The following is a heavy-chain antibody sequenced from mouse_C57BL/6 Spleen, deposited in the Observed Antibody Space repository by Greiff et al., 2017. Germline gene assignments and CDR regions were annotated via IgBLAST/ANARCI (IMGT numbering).Heavy chain of an antibody. Sequence: QVQLQHSGAELVRPGASVTLSCKASGYTFTDYEMHWVKQTPVHGLEWIGAIDPETGGTAYNQKFKGKAILTADKSSSTAYMELRSLTSEDSAVYYCTRGYSPWFAYWGQGTLVTVSA. CDR2: IDPETGGT. D-gene: IGHD2-12*01. CDR3: TRGYSPWFAY. CDR1: GYTFTDYE. J-gene: IGHJ3*01. V-gene: IGHV1-15*01.